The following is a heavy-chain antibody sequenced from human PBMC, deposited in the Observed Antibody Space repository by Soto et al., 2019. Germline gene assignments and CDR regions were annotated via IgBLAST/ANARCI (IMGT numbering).Heavy chain of an antibody. CDR3: TRDLNHDCGP. Sequence: EVHLVESGGGLVQPGGSLRLSCAASGFTFSDYWMTWVRQTPGKGLERVANMNPDGSEQYYLDSVKGRFTISRDNAKNSLYLQMNSLRGEDTAVYYCTRDLNHDCGPWGQGTQVIVSS. J-gene: IGHJ5*02. D-gene: IGHD2-21*01. CDR2: MNPDGSEQ. CDR1: GFTFSDYW. V-gene: IGHV3-7*04.